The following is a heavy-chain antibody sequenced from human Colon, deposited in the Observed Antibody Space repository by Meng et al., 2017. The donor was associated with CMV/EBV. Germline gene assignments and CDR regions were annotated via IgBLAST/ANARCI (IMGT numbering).Heavy chain of an antibody. CDR1: GYTFTGYL. CDR2: INPYSGDT. J-gene: IGHJ4*02. Sequence: QVHLMQSVAEMRETGAYVQVSCKASGYTFTGYLIHWVRQAPGQGLEWMGWINPYSGDTIYAQKFEVGVTMTRDASITTAYLELSSLKSDDTAVYYCGTFGGDFDYWGQGTLVTVSS. D-gene: IGHD3-3*01. V-gene: IGHV1-2*02. CDR3: GTFGGDFDY.